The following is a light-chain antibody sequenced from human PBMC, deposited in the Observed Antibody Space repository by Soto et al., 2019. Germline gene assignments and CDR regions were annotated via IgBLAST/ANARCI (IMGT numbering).Light chain of an antibody. CDR3: QQYNNLPWT. CDR1: QRINDT. Sequence: IVRTQSPATLSVYPGGRATLSSRAMQRINDTLAWYQQKPGQAPRLIIYSASRWTTVFPGRFSGSGSGTDLTLTISSLQSEDLEVYYCQQYNNLPWTFGQGTKGHIK. V-gene: IGKV3-15*01. CDR2: SAS. J-gene: IGKJ1*01.